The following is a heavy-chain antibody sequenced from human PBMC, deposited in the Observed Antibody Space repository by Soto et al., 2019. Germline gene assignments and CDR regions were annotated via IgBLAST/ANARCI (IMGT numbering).Heavy chain of an antibody. CDR2: IWSDGSNK. J-gene: IGHJ4*02. V-gene: IGHV3-33*03. D-gene: IGHD1-26*01. CDR1: GLSFSDYG. Sequence: QVQLVESGGGVVQPGRSLRLSCIASGLSFSDYGMHCVRQAPGKGLEWVAVIWSDGSNKYYADSVKGRFTISRDNSKNTVYLQMNSLRVEDTAVYYCASAAGAYDNWGQGALVTVSS. CDR3: ASAAGAYDN.